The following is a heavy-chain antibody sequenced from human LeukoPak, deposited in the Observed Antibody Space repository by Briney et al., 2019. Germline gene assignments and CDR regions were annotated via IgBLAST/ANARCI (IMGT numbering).Heavy chain of an antibody. CDR2: ISGSGDST. D-gene: IGHD4-17*01. CDR3: ARSYLRLTTVTYYFDC. Sequence: GGSLRLSCAASGFTFSSYAMSWVRQTPGKGLEWVSTISGSGDSTHYADSVKGRFTISRDNSKNTLYLQMNSLRAEDTAVYYCARSYLRLTTVTYYFDCWGQGALVTVSS. J-gene: IGHJ4*02. V-gene: IGHV3-23*01. CDR1: GFTFSSYA.